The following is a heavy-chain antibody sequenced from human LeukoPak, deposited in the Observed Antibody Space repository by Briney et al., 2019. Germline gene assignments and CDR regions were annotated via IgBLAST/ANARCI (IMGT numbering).Heavy chain of an antibody. Sequence: SETLSLTCAVYGGSLSGYYWSWIRQPPGKGLEWIGYIYSSGTTNYNPSLKSRVTISVDTSKIQFSLKLSSVTAADTAVYYCARLTMVRGVIYGTDWYFDLWGRGTLVTVSS. V-gene: IGHV4-59*08. CDR2: IYSSGTT. D-gene: IGHD3-10*01. CDR1: GGSLSGYY. CDR3: ARLTMVRGVIYGTDWYFDL. J-gene: IGHJ2*01.